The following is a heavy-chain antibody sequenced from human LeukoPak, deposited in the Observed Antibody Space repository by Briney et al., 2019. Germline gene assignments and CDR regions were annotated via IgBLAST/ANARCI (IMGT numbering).Heavy chain of an antibody. D-gene: IGHD4-23*01. V-gene: IGHV4-59*12. Sequence: SETLSLTCTVSGGSITNYYWSWIRQPPGKGLEWIAYICYTGATNYNPSLKSRLTVSLDMSKNHFSLKLTSVTAADTAVYYCVRHDPIGNSQPLGVWGQGTMVTVSS. CDR1: GGSITNYY. CDR3: VRHDPIGNSQPLGV. CDR2: ICYTGAT. J-gene: IGHJ3*01.